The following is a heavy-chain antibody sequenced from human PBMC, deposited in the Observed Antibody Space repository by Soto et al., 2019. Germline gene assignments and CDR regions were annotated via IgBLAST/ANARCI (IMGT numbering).Heavy chain of an antibody. CDR2: IWYDGSNK. J-gene: IGHJ4*02. D-gene: IGHD6-25*01. Sequence: GGSLRLSCAASGFTFSSYGMHWVRQAPGKGLEWVAVIWYDGSNKYYADSVKGRFTISRDNSKNTLYLQMNSLRAEDTAVNYCARVSRGAAIDYWGQGTLVTVSS. CDR1: GFTFSSYG. V-gene: IGHV3-33*01. CDR3: ARVSRGAAIDY.